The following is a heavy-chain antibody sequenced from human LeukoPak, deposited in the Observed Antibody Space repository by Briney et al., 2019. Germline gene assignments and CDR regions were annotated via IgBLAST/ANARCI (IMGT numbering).Heavy chain of an antibody. CDR2: ITSSGSTI. CDR1: GFTFNTYE. CDR3: ARGGWNYVFNY. V-gene: IGHV3-48*03. D-gene: IGHD1-7*01. Sequence: GGSLRLSCAASGFTFNTYEMNWVRLAPGKGLEWVSYITSSGSTIYYADYLKGRFTISRDNGKNSLYLQMNSLRAEDTAVYYCARGGWNYVFNYWGQGTLVTVSS. J-gene: IGHJ4*02.